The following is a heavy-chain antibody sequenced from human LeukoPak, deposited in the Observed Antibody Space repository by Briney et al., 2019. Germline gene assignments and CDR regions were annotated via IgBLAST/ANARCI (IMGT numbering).Heavy chain of an antibody. J-gene: IGHJ4*02. Sequence: GASVKVSCKASGYTFTSYGISWVRQAPGQGLEWMGWISAYNGNTNYAQKLQGRVTMTTDTSTSTAYMELRSLRSDDTAVYYCARGRSDIVVVPAAAPLDYWGQGTLVTVSS. CDR2: ISAYNGNT. D-gene: IGHD2-2*01. CDR3: ARGRSDIVVVPAAAPLDY. CDR1: GYTFTSYG. V-gene: IGHV1-18*01.